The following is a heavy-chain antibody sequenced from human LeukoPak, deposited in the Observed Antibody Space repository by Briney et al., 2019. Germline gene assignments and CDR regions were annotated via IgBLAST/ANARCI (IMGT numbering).Heavy chain of an antibody. CDR3: AISLPGYSSGWYPYYFDY. Sequence: SVKVSCKASGGTFSSYAISWVRQAPGQGLEWMGGIIPIFGTANYAQKFQGRVTITADESTSTAYMELSSLRSEDTAVYYCAISLPGYSSGWYPYYFDYWGQGTLVTASS. CDR1: GGTFSSYA. V-gene: IGHV1-69*13. D-gene: IGHD6-19*01. CDR2: IIPIFGTA. J-gene: IGHJ4*02.